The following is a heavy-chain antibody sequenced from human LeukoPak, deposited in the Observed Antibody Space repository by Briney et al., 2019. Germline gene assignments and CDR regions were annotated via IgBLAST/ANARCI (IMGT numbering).Heavy chain of an antibody. CDR2: ISAYNGNT. J-gene: IGHJ4*02. Sequence: ASVKVSCKASGYTFTSYGISWVRQAPGQGLEWMGWISAYNGNTNYAQNLQGRVTMTRDTSTNTAYMELRSLRSDDTAAYYCTREGSYSGTYYFAYWGQGTLVTVSS. V-gene: IGHV1-18*01. D-gene: IGHD1-26*01. CDR1: GYTFTSYG. CDR3: TREGSYSGTYYFAY.